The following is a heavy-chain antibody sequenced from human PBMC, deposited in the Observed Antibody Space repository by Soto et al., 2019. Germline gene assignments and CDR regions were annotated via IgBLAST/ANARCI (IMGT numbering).Heavy chain of an antibody. J-gene: IGHJ5*02. D-gene: IGHD3-10*01. CDR3: ASWYYYGSGKSLNWFDP. Sequence: ASVKVSCKASGYTNTSYYMHWVRQTTGQGLEWMGIINPSGGSTSYAQKFQGRVTMTRDTSTSTVYMELSSLRSEDTAVYYCASWYYYGSGKSLNWFDPWGQGTLVTAPQ. CDR1: GYTNTSYY. CDR2: INPSGGST. V-gene: IGHV1-46*01.